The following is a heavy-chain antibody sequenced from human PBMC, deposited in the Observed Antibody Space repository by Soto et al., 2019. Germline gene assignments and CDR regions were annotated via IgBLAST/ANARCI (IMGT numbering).Heavy chain of an antibody. D-gene: IGHD3-3*01. CDR1: GGSISSGGYY. V-gene: IGHV4-31*03. CDR3: ARGGGIWSGLSFGHWFDP. Sequence: PSETLSLTCTVSGGSISSGGYYWSWIRQHPGKGLEWIGYIYYSGSTYYNPSLKSRVTISVDTSKNQFSLKLSSVTAADTAVYYCARGGGIWSGLSFGHWFDPWGQGTLVTVAS. CDR2: IYYSGST. J-gene: IGHJ5*02.